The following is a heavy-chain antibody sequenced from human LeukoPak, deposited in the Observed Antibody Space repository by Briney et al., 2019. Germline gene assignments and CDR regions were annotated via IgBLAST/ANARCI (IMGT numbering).Heavy chain of an antibody. CDR2: IKTKTDGGTT. V-gene: IGHV3-15*01. CDR3: TTEFLPLYDSSGYVDY. Sequence: GGSLRLSCAASGFTFNNAWMNCVRQAPGKGLEWVGRIKTKTDGGTTDYAAPVKGRFTISRDDSKNTLYLQMNSLKTEDTAVYYCTTEFLPLYDSSGYVDYWGQGTLVTVSS. D-gene: IGHD3-22*01. CDR1: GFTFNNAW. J-gene: IGHJ4*02.